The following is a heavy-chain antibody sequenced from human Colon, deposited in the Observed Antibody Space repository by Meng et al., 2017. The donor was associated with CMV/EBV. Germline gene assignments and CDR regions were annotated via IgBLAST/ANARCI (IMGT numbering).Heavy chain of an antibody. CDR3: AKDLGTTGLFGY. V-gene: IGHV3-23*01. D-gene: IGHD1-1*01. Sequence: SCAASGFTFSSYAMSWFRQAPGKGLEWVSGIIGSGGRTYYADSVKGRFTISRDNSKNTLYLQMNSLRAEDTAIYYCAKDLGTTGLFGYWGQGSLVTVSS. CDR1: GFTFSSYA. J-gene: IGHJ4*02. CDR2: IIGSGGRT.